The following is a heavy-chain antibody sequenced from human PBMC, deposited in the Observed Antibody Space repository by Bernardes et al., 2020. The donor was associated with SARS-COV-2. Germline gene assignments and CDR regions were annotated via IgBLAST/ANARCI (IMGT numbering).Heavy chain of an antibody. CDR1: GFTFSSYW. CDR2: LNSAGGHI. V-gene: IGHV3-74*01. J-gene: IGHJ4*02. D-gene: IGHD5-18*01. Sequence: GGSLRLSCAASGFTFSSYWMHWVRQAPGKGLVWVSRLNSAGGHITSADFVKGRFTIYRDNAKNIMYLQMDSLRVEDTAVYYCARSNNYGPDYWGQGTLVTV. CDR3: ARSNNYGPDY.